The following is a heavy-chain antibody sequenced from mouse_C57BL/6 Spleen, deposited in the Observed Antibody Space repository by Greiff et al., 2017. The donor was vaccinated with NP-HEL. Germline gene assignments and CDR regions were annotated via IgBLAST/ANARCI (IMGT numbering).Heavy chain of an antibody. CDR1: GYTFTDYY. V-gene: IGHV1-19*01. CDR3: ARNPSDGYYAMDY. Sequence: EVKLQESGPVLVKPGASVKMSCKASGYTFTDYYMNWVKQSHGKSLEWIGVINPYNGGTSYNQKFKGKATLTVDKSSSTAYMELNSLTSEDSAVYYCARNPSDGYYAMDYWGQGTSVTVSS. J-gene: IGHJ4*01. CDR2: INPYNGGT. D-gene: IGHD2-3*01.